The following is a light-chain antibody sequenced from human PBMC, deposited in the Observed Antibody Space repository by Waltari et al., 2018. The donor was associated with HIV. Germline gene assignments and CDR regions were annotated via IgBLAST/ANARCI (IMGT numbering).Light chain of an antibody. CDR1: RSNIGGNF. J-gene: IGLJ1*01. V-gene: IGLV1-47*01. CDR2: RND. CDR3: ASWDDSLPGHV. Sequence: QSVLTQPPSVSATPGQTINISCSGSRSNIGGNFVFWYQQVATTAPRLLVYRNDHRPAVFSYRFSGFRLGTSASLAISGLRAEDEGNYYCASWDDSLPGHVFGTGT.